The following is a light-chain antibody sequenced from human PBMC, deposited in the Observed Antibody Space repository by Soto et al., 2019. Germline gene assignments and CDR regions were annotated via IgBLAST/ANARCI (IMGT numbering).Light chain of an antibody. CDR1: QSIHTS. CDR2: DST. J-gene: IGKJ5*01. CDR3: QQRNVSPPIT. V-gene: IGKV3-11*01. Sequence: EIVLTQSPATLSLSPGERATLSCRASQSIHTSLAWYQQKPGQPPRLVVYDSTLRANGVPDRFGGSRSGTEFTLTINNLEPADFAVYYCQQRNVSPPITFGQGTRLEIK.